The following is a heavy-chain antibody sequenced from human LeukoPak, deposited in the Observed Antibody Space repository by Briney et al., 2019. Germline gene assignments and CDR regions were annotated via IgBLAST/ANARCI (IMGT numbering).Heavy chain of an antibody. V-gene: IGHV1-8*01. J-gene: IGHJ4*02. Sequence: GASVKVSCKASGYTFTSCDINWVRQATGQGLEWMGWMNPNSGNTGYAQKFQGRVTMTRNTSISTAYMELSSLRSEDTAVYYCARAAVASSYFDYWGQGTLVTVSS. CDR3: ARAAVASSYFDY. D-gene: IGHD6-19*01. CDR2: MNPNSGNT. CDR1: GYTFTSCD.